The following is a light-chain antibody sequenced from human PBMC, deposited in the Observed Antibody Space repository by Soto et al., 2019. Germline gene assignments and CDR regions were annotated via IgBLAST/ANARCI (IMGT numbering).Light chain of an antibody. Sequence: DIQMTQSPSSLSASVGDRVTITCRASQSISSYLNWYQQKPGKAPKLLIYEASSLQSGVPSRFSGSGSGTYFTLIISSLQPEDFATYYCQQSYSPSRTFGQGTKVDIK. V-gene: IGKV1-39*01. CDR3: QQSYSPSRT. CDR2: EAS. J-gene: IGKJ1*01. CDR1: QSISSY.